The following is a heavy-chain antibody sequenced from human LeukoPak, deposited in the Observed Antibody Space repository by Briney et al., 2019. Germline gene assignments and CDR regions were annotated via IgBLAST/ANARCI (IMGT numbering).Heavy chain of an antibody. Sequence: PGGSLRLSCAASGFTFGDYDMHWVRQAPGKGLKWVGHIRNKANSYTTEYAASVKGRFTISRDDSKNSLYLQMNSLKTEDTAVYYCARGGSSSSWYPFDYWGQGTLVTVSS. CDR1: GFTFGDYD. V-gene: IGHV3-72*01. D-gene: IGHD6-13*01. J-gene: IGHJ4*02. CDR3: ARGGSSSSWYPFDY. CDR2: IRNKANSYTT.